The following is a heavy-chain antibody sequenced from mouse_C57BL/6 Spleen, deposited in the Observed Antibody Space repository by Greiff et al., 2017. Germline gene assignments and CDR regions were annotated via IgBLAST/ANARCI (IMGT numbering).Heavy chain of an antibody. D-gene: IGHD2-5*01. J-gene: IGHJ2*01. V-gene: IGHV1-80*01. CDR3: ARFPAYYSNYVYFDY. CDR1: GYAFSSYW. Sequence: QVQLQQSGAELVKPGASVKISCKASGYAFSSYWMNWVKQRPGKGLEWIGQIYPGDGDTNYNGKFKGKATLTADKSSSTAYMQLSSLTSEDSAVYFCARFPAYYSNYVYFDYWGQGTTLTGSS. CDR2: IYPGDGDT.